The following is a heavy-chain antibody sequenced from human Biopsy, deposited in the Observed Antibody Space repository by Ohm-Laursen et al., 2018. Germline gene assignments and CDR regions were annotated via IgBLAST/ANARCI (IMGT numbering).Heavy chain of an antibody. V-gene: IGHV1-2*02. CDR1: GYTFSMYA. CDR2: IYPNSGDT. CDR3: ARDLLEWSLPS. J-gene: IGHJ5*02. D-gene: IGHD3-3*01. Sequence: GASVKVSCKASGYTFSMYAIIWVRQAPGQGLEWMGSIYPNSGDTDFAQKFQGRVSMTRDTSVSTAYLELSSLRSDDTAIYYCARDLLEWSLPSWGQGTLVTVSS.